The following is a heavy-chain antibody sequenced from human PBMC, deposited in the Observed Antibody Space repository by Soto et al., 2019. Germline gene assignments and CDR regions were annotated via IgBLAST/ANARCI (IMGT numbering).Heavy chain of an antibody. J-gene: IGHJ6*02. V-gene: IGHV1-18*04. CDR2: ISAYSGNK. CDR1: GYNFVNYG. Sequence: QVQLMQSGVEVKKPGASVRVSCQASGYNFVNYGITWVRQAPGQGLEWLGWISAYSGNKNYAQNFKGRVTMTTDKSTSTAYMEVRSLRSDDTAVYFCARGGECSSTSCYTPNYYYGLGVWGQGTTVIVSS. D-gene: IGHD2-2*02. CDR3: ARGGECSSTSCYTPNYYYGLGV.